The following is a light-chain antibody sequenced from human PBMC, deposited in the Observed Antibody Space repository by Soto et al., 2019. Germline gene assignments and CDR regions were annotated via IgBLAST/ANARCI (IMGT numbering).Light chain of an antibody. Sequence: DIQMTQSPSTLSASVGGRVTITCRASQSVSGWVAWYQKKKGKAPKLLIYDASRLNSGVTSRLRGSGYGTELTITISSMKTEDFETYYCLQHNNYPLTFGGGTKVDI. V-gene: IGKV1-5*01. CDR2: DAS. CDR3: LQHNNYPLT. CDR1: QSVSGW. J-gene: IGKJ4*01.